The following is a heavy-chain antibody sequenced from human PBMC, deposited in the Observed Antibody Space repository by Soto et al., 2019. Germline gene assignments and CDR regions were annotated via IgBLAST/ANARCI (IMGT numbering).Heavy chain of an antibody. CDR2: ISAYNGNT. J-gene: IGHJ5*02. D-gene: IGHD3-10*01. CDR3: ARPSALYGSGSYHPPTFDP. V-gene: IGHV1-18*01. Sequence: GASVKVSCKASGYTFTSYGISWVRQAPGQGLEWMGWISAYNGNTNYAQKLQGRVTMTTDTSTSTAYMELRSLRSDDTAVYYCARPSALYGSGSYHPPTFDPWGQGTLVTV. CDR1: GYTFTSYG.